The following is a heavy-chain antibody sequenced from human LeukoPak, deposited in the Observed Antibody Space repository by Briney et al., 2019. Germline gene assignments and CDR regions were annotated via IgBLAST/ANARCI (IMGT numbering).Heavy chain of an antibody. CDR3: ARALAVAGTFSYYYGMDV. CDR2: ISGSGGST. V-gene: IGHV3-23*01. D-gene: IGHD6-19*01. CDR1: GFTFSSYA. Sequence: GGSLRLSCAASGFTFSSYAMSWVRQAPGKGLEWVSAISGSGGSTYYADSVKGRFTISRENAKNSLYLQMNSLRAGDTAVYYCARALAVAGTFSYYYGMDVWGQGTTVTVSS. J-gene: IGHJ6*02.